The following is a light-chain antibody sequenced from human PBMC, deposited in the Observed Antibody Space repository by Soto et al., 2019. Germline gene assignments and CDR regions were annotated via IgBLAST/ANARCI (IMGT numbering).Light chain of an antibody. CDR1: QSVSTY. Sequence: EVVLTQSPDTLSLSPGDRATLSCRASQSVSTYLAWYQQKPGQAPRLLIYDASNRATGIPARFSGSGSGTDFTLTISSLEPEDFAVYYCQQRSDWPPITFGQGTLLEIK. CDR3: QQRSDWPPIT. J-gene: IGKJ5*01. CDR2: DAS. V-gene: IGKV3-11*01.